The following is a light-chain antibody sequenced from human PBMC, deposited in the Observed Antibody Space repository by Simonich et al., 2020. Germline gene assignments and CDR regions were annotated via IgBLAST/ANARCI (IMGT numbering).Light chain of an antibody. Sequence: QSALTQPASVSGSPGQSITISCTGTSSDGVGYNYVSWYQQHPAKAPKLMIYDVSKRPSGVSNRFSGSKSGNTASLTISGLQAEDEADYYCSSYTSSSTLVFGGGTKLTVL. CDR2: DVS. CDR1: SSDGVGYNY. CDR3: SSYTSSSTLV. V-gene: IGLV2-14*01. J-gene: IGLJ2*01.